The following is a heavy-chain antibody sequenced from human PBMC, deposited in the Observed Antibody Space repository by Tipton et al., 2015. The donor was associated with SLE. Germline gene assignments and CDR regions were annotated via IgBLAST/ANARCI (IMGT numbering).Heavy chain of an antibody. Sequence: SLRLSCTASGFSFGDVDMGWVRQAPGKGLEWVGFVFRRSFGGTTGYAASVEGRFSISRDDSESIAYLHMNSLRTDDTAVYFCTRLFSRHFDSWGQGTLVTVSS. CDR3: TRLFSRHFDS. V-gene: IGHV3-49*04. CDR2: VFRRSFGGTT. CDR1: GFSFGDVD. J-gene: IGHJ4*02.